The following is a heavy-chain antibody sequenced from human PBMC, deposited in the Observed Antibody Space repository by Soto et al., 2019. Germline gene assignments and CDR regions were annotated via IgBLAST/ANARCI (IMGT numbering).Heavy chain of an antibody. CDR2: IYYSGST. CDR1: GGSISSYY. J-gene: IGHJ4*02. Sequence: SETLSLTCTVSGGSISSYYWSWIRQPPGKGLEWIGYIYYSGSTNYNPSLKSRVTISVDTTKNQFSLKLSSVTAADTAVYYCARVGDYGVTAHAFDYWGQGTLVTVSS. D-gene: IGHD3-16*01. V-gene: IGHV4-59*01. CDR3: ARVGDYGVTAHAFDY.